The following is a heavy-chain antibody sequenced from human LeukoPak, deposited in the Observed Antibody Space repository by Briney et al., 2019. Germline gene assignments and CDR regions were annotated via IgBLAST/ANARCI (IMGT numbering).Heavy chain of an antibody. CDR2: ISGSGDST. V-gene: IGHV3-23*01. J-gene: IGHJ4*02. CDR3: AKLDYYDTH. CDR1: GFTFSSYA. D-gene: IGHD3-22*01. Sequence: GGSLRLSCAASGFTFSSYAMNWVRQPPGKGLEWVSTISGSGDSTYYADSVKGRFTISRDNSKNALYLQMNSLRVEDTAVYFCAKLDYYDTHWGQGALVTVSS.